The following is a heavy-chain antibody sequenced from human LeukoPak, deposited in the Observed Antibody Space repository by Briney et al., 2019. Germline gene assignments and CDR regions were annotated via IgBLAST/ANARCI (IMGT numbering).Heavy chain of an antibody. CDR3: AKDTGERLGILTGYYKSRKSYFDY. V-gene: IGHV3-23*01. CDR1: GFTFSSYA. D-gene: IGHD3-9*01. Sequence: GGSLRLSCAASGFTFSSYAMSWVRQAPGKGLEWVSAISGSGGSTYYADSVKGRFTISRDNSKNTLYLQMNSLRAEDTAVYYCAKDTGERLGILTGYYKSRKSYFDYWGQGTPVTVSS. J-gene: IGHJ4*02. CDR2: ISGSGGST.